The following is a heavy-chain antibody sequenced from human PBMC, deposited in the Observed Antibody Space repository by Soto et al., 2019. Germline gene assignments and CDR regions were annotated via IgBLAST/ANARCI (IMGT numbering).Heavy chain of an antibody. CDR2: IYWDDDK. CDR3: AHYSCGVTDY. J-gene: IGHJ4*02. D-gene: IGHD2-15*01. Sequence: QITLKETGATLGKPTQTLTLTCTFSGFSLSTSGVGVGWIRQPPGKALEWLALIYWDDDKRYSPSLKSRLTITKDTAKSLVVLTMTTMDPLDTATYYCAHYSCGVTDYWGQGTLVTVSS. V-gene: IGHV2-5*02. CDR1: GFSLSTSGVG.